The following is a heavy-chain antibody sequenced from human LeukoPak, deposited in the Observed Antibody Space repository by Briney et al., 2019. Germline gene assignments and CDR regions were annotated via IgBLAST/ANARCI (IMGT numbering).Heavy chain of an antibody. Sequence: PGRSLRLSCAASGFTYSSYGMHWVRQAPGKGLEWVAVISYDGSNKYYADSVKGRFTISRDNSKNTLYLQMNSLRAEDTAVYYCANPGPPPYSSGGSFDYWGKATLVPVPS. CDR1: GFTYSSYG. J-gene: IGHJ4*02. V-gene: IGHV3-30*18. D-gene: IGHD6-25*01. CDR3: ANPGPPPYSSGGSFDY. CDR2: ISYDGSNK.